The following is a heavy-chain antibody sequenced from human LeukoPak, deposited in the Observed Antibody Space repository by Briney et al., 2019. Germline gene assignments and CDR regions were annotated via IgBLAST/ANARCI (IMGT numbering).Heavy chain of an antibody. CDR1: GFTFSSNA. V-gene: IGHV3-23*01. CDR2: ITGSGDTT. Sequence: GGSQRLYSSASGFTFSSNAVTRVRRALGKELEWVSGITGSGDTTFYADSVKGRFTISRDNSKNTLYLQMHSLRAEDTAVYYCVKDYATIAAAANPLFDYWGQGALVTVSS. D-gene: IGHD6-13*01. CDR3: VKDYATIAAAANPLFDY. J-gene: IGHJ4*02.